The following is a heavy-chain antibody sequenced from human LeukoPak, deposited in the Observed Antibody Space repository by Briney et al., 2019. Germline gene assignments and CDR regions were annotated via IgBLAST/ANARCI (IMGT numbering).Heavy chain of an antibody. Sequence: GASVKVSCKASGYTFTSYGISWVRQAPGQGLEWMGWISAYNCNTNYAQKLQGRVTMTTDTSTSTAYMELRSLRSDAPAVYYCARGPHSDNDYIVPYFFNWWSQGSLVTVSA. V-gene: IGHV1-18*01. D-gene: IGHD4-11*01. CDR2: ISAYNCNT. CDR3: ARGPHSDNDYIVPYFFNW. J-gene: IGHJ4*02. CDR1: GYTFTSYG.